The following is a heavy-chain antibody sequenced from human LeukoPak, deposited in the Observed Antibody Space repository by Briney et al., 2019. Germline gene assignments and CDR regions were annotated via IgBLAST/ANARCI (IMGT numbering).Heavy chain of an antibody. J-gene: IGHJ4*02. D-gene: IGHD2-21*01. V-gene: IGHV3-23*01. CDR3: ARVIMIGKALDY. CDR1: GFTFSTYA. Sequence: QAGGSLRLSCAASGFTFSTYAMTWVRQAPGKGLESVSLISATGSTTYYAESVRGRFTISRDNSKNTVYLQMNSLRAEDTAVYYCARVIMIGKALDYWGQGTLVTVSS. CDR2: ISATGSTT.